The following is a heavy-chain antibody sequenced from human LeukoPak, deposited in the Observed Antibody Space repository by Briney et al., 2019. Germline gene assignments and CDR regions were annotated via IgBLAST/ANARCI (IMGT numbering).Heavy chain of an antibody. CDR2: IYHSGST. CDR1: GYSISSGYY. J-gene: IGHJ3*02. Sequence: PSETLSLTCAVSGYSISSGYYWGWIRQPPGKGLEWIGSIYHSGSTYYNPSLKSRVTISVDTSKNQFSLKLSSVTAADTAVYYCARDALNDAFDIWGQGTMVTVSS. V-gene: IGHV4-38-2*02. CDR3: ARDALNDAFDI.